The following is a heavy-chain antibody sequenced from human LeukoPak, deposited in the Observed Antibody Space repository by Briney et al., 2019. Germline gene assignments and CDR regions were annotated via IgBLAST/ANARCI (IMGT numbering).Heavy chain of an antibody. CDR1: GFTFSSYA. J-gene: IGHJ4*02. CDR3: AKSGGDFWSGYYVY. CDR2: ISGIDGST. V-gene: IGHV3-23*01. D-gene: IGHD3-3*01. Sequence: PGGSLRLSCAASGFTFSSYAMSWVRQAPGKGLEWVSNISGIDGSTSYADSVKGRFTISRDNSKNTLHLQMNSLRAEDTAVYYCAKSGGDFWSGYYVYWGQGTLVTVSS.